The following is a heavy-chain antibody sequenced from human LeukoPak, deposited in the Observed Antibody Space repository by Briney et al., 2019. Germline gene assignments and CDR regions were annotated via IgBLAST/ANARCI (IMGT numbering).Heavy chain of an antibody. CDR1: GFTFSSYW. CDR2: INQDGSTK. CDR3: ARDNGGSLDY. Sequence: GGSLRLSCAASGFTFSSYWMGLVRQAPGKGLEWVANINQDGSTKHYVDSVKGRFTVSRDSAKNSVSLQMNSLRAEDTALYYCARDNGGSLDYWGQGTLVTVSS. J-gene: IGHJ4*02. V-gene: IGHV3-7*01. D-gene: IGHD1-26*01.